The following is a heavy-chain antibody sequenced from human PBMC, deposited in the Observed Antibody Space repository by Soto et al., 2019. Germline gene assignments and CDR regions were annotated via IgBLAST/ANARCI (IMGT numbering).Heavy chain of an antibody. V-gene: IGHV1-2*02. CDR2: INPNSGGT. Sequence: ASVKVSCKASGYTFTGYYMHWVRQAPGQGLEWMGWINPNSGGTNYAQKFQGRVTMTRDTSISTACMELSRLRSDDTAVYYCARDRIAARPNLGRVRMHAFDIWGQGTMVTVSS. CDR1: GYTFTGYY. D-gene: IGHD6-6*01. CDR3: ARDRIAARPNLGRVRMHAFDI. J-gene: IGHJ3*02.